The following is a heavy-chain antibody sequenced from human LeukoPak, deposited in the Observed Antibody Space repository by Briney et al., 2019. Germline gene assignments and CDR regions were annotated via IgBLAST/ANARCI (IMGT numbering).Heavy chain of an antibody. V-gene: IGHV4-39*01. D-gene: IGHD5-24*01. CDR1: GGSIGRSSYF. CDR3: ARVFEMATIRRFYYFDH. Sequence: PSETLSLTCRVSGGSIGRSSYFWGWIRQPPGKGPEWIGSIYYSGSAHYNPSLRRRVTISVDTSKNQFSLKFSSVTAADTAIYYCARVFEMATIRRFYYFDHWGQGTLVTVSS. CDR2: IYYSGSA. J-gene: IGHJ4*02.